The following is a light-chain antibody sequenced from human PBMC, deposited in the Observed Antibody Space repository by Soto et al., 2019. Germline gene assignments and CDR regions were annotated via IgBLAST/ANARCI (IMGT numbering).Light chain of an antibody. CDR1: QSVLYSSNNKNY. J-gene: IGKJ5*01. V-gene: IGKV4-1*01. CDR2: DAS. Sequence: DIVMIQSPDSLAVSLGERANINCKSSQSVLYSSNNKNYLAWYQQKPGKAPKLLIYDASDLETGVPSRFSGSGSGTGFTFTSSSLQPEDFATYYCQQYESLPLTFGQGTRLEIK. CDR3: QQYESLPLT.